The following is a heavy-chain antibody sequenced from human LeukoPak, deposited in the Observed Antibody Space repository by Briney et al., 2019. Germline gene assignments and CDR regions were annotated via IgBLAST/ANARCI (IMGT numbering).Heavy chain of an antibody. CDR2: ISAYNGNT. V-gene: IGHV1-18*01. D-gene: IGHD2-8*01. J-gene: IGHJ5*02. CDR3: AGVLGGRRKSKNWFDP. CDR1: GYTFTSYG. Sequence: ASVKVSCKASGYTFTSYGISWVRQAPGQGLEWMGWISAYNGNTNYAQKLQGRVTMTTDTSTSTACMELRSLRSDDTAVYYCAGVLGGRRKSKNWFDPWGQGTLVTVSS.